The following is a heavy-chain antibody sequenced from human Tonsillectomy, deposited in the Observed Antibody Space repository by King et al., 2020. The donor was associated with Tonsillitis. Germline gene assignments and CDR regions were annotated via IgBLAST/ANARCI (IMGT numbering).Heavy chain of an antibody. J-gene: IGHJ3*02. CDR3: ARRRSIVGAAPTDACDI. Sequence: QLQESGPGLVKPSETLSLTCTVSGGSISSYYWSWIRQPPGKGLEWIGYIYYSGSAYYNPSLKSRVTISVDTSRNQFSLKLTSVTAADTAVYYCARRRSIVGAAPTDACDIWGQGTVVTVPS. CDR1: GGSISSYY. D-gene: IGHD1-26*01. CDR2: IYYSGSA. V-gene: IGHV4-59*08.